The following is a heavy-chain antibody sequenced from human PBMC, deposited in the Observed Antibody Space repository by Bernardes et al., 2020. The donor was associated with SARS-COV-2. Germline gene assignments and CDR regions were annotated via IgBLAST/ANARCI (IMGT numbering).Heavy chain of an antibody. J-gene: IGHJ6*02. CDR2: IRYDGSNK. Sequence: GGSLRLSCAASGFTFSSYGMHWVRQAPGKGLEWVAFIRYDGSNKYYADSVKGRFTISRDNSKNTLYLQMNSLRAEDTAVYYCAKERTFTYDFWSGYYPTSPYSGMDVWGQGTTVTVSS. CDR3: AKERTFTYDFWSGYYPTSPYSGMDV. CDR1: GFTFSSYG. D-gene: IGHD3-3*01. V-gene: IGHV3-30*02.